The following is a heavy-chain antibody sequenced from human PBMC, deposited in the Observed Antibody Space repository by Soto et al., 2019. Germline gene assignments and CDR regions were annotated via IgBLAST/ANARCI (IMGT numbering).Heavy chain of an antibody. J-gene: IGHJ6*02. Sequence: VSCKASGYTFTGYYMHWVRQAPGQGLEWMGWINPNSGGTNYAQKFQGRVTMTRDTSISTAYMELSRLRSDDTAVYYCARSAGWGVAAHYSYYGMDVWGQGTTVTVSS. V-gene: IGHV1-2*02. CDR3: ARSAGWGVAAHYSYYGMDV. D-gene: IGHD3-10*01. CDR2: INPNSGGT. CDR1: GYTFTGYY.